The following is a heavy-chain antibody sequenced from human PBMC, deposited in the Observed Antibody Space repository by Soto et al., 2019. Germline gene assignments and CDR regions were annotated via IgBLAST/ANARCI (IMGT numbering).Heavy chain of an antibody. V-gene: IGHV4-59*08. D-gene: IGHD1-1*01. CDR2: IYYSGST. CDR1: GGSISSYY. CDR3: ARHGRWHDLDI. Sequence: QVQLQKSGPGLVKPSETLSLTCTVSGGSISSYYWSWIRQPPGKGLEWIGYIYYSGSTNYNPSLKSRVTISVDTSKNQFALKLISVTAADTAVYYCARHGRWHDLDIWGQGSMVTVSS. J-gene: IGHJ3*02.